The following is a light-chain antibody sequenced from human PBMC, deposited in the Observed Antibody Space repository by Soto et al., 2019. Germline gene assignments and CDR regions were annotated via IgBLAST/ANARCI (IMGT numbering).Light chain of an antibody. Sequence: EIVLTQSPGTLSLSPGERATLSCRASQSLSSTYLAWYQQKPGQAPTLLIHTSSIRATGIADRFSGSGSGTDFTLTISRLEPEDFAVYYCQQYGSSPLTFGGGTKVEIK. CDR3: QQYGSSPLT. CDR2: TSS. J-gene: IGKJ4*01. V-gene: IGKV3-20*01. CDR1: QSLSSTY.